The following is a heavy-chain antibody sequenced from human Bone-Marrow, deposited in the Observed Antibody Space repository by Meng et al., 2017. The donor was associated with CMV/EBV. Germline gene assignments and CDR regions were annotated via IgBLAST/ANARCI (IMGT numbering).Heavy chain of an antibody. CDR2: INRGSTTI. Sequence: GGSLRLSCEASEITFSNYGMNWVRQAPGKGLEWVSYINRGSTTIYYADSVEGRFTVSRDNTKNTLFLQMNSPRAEDTAVYYCARDARRYSGTYYYYYGMDVWGQGTTVTVSS. V-gene: IGHV3-48*04. D-gene: IGHD1-26*01. CDR1: EITFSNYG. CDR3: ARDARRYSGTYYYYYGMDV. J-gene: IGHJ6*02.